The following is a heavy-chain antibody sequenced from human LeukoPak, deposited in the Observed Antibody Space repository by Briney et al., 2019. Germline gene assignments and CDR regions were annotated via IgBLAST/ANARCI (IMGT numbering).Heavy chain of an antibody. J-gene: IGHJ4*02. CDR1: GGTFSSYA. CDR2: IIPIFGTA. Sequence: SVKVSCKASGGTFSSYAISWVRQAPGQGLEWMGRIIPIFGTANYAQKFQGRVTMTRDTSISTAYMELSRLRSDDTAVYYCAREWSDIVVVPARKYYFDYWGQGTLVTVSS. CDR3: AREWSDIVVVPARKYYFDY. V-gene: IGHV1-69*05. D-gene: IGHD2-2*01.